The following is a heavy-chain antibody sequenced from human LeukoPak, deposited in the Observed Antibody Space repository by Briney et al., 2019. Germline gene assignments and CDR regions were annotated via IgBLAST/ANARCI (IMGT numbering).Heavy chain of an antibody. CDR3: ARVDYGDYSKDFDY. V-gene: IGHV4-34*01. CDR1: GRSFSGYY. Sequence: SETLSLTCAVYGRSFSGYYWSWIRQPPGKGLEWIGEINHSGSTNYNPSLKSRVTMSVDTSKNQFSLKVNSMTAADTAVYYCARVDYGDYSKDFDYWGQGTLVTVSS. J-gene: IGHJ4*02. CDR2: INHSGST. D-gene: IGHD4-17*01.